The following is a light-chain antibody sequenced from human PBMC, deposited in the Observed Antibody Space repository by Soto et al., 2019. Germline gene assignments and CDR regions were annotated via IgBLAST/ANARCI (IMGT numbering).Light chain of an antibody. V-gene: IGLV2-8*01. CDR1: SSHVAYYNY. Sequence: QSVLTQTPSASGSLGQSATISCTGTSSHVAYYNYVSWYQQHPGKAPNLIIYEVSRRPSGVPDRFSGSKSGNTASLTVSGLQAEDEGDYYCSSYAGSYRVFGTGTKVTVL. J-gene: IGLJ1*01. CDR3: SSYAGSYRV. CDR2: EVS.